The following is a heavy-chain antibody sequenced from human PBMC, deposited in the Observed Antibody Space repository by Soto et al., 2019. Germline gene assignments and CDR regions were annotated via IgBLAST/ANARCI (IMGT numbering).Heavy chain of an antibody. CDR2: IIPLVGTA. Sequence: QVQLVQSGAEVKKPGSSVMVSCKASGGMFSSYAASWVRQAPGQGLEWMGGIIPLVGTASYAQKFQGRVTITADASTSTAYMELSSLRSEDTAVYYCARDRIGRFGGHSGWFDPWGQGTLVTVSS. CDR1: GGMFSSYA. J-gene: IGHJ5*02. V-gene: IGHV1-69*01. D-gene: IGHD3-10*01. CDR3: ARDRIGRFGGHSGWFDP.